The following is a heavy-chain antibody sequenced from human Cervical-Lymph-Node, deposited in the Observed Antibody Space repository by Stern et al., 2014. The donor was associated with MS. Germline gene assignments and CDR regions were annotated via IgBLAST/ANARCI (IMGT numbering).Heavy chain of an antibody. CDR3: ARDGRHTNNFGLDV. CDR2: IIPIIATA. CDR1: GGTFNDYA. V-gene: IGHV1-69*01. Sequence: QVQLLQSGAEVKKPGSSVKVSCKASGGTFNDYAINWLRQAPGQGLEWMGGIIPIIATANYAQNFQGRVTITADASTRTSSMQLSSLRSDDTAVYYCARDGRHTNNFGLDVWGQGTTVTVSS. J-gene: IGHJ6*02.